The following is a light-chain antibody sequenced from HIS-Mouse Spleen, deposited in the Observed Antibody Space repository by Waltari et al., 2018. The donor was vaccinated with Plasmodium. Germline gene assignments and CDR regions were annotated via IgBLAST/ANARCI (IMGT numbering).Light chain of an antibody. V-gene: IGLV3-10*01. J-gene: IGLJ3*02. Sequence: SYELTQPPSGSVSPGQTARITCSGDALPKKYAYWYQQKSGQAPVLVNYEDSKRPSGIPERVSGSSSGTMATVTISGAQVEDEADYYCYSTDSSGNHRVFGGGTKLTVL. CDR2: EDS. CDR1: ALPKKY. CDR3: YSTDSSGNHRV.